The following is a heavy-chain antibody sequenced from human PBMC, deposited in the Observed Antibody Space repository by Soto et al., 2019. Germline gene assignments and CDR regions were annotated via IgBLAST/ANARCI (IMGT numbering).Heavy chain of an antibody. CDR1: GFTFSSYA. D-gene: IGHD5-18*01. J-gene: IGHJ4*02. Sequence: HPRGSLRLSCAASGFTFSSYAMSWVRQAPGKGLEWVSAISGSGGSTYYADSVKGRFTISRDNSKNTLYLQMNSLRAEDTAVYYCAKEVQLWVHYFDYWGQGTLVTVSS. V-gene: IGHV3-23*01. CDR3: AKEVQLWVHYFDY. CDR2: ISGSGGST.